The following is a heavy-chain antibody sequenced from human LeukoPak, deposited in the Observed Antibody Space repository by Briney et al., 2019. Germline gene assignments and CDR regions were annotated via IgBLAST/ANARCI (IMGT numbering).Heavy chain of an antibody. CDR3: ARDPYSSGWYKDAFDI. Sequence: GGSLRLSCAASGFTFSSYWMSWVRQAPGKGLEWVANIKQDGSEKYYVDSVKGRFTISRDNAQNSLFLQLNSLRAEDTAVYYCARDPYSSGWYKDAFDIWGQGTMVTVSS. V-gene: IGHV3-7*01. CDR1: GFTFSSYW. D-gene: IGHD6-19*01. CDR2: IKQDGSEK. J-gene: IGHJ3*02.